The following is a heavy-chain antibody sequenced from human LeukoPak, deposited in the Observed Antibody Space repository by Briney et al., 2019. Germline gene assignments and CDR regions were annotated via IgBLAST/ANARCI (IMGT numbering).Heavy chain of an antibody. CDR2: ISGGGGNT. CDR1: ELTVSSNC. D-gene: IGHD4-17*01. V-gene: IGHV3-23*01. J-gene: IGHJ5*02. CDR3: AKALTTVSPKAAFDP. Sequence: GGSLRLSCAASELTVSSNCMNWVRQAPGKGLECVSSISGGGGNTYYADSVKGRFTISRDNSKNTLYLQMNSLRAEDTAVYYCAKALTTVSPKAAFDPWGQGTLVTVSS.